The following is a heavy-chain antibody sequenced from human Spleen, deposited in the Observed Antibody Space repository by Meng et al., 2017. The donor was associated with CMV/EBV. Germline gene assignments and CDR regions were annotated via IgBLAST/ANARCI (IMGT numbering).Heavy chain of an antibody. J-gene: IGHJ4*02. V-gene: IGHV4-59*01. CDR2: IYYSGST. D-gene: IGHD3-22*01. CDR1: GGSIRSYY. Sequence: SETLSLTCNVSGGSIRSYYWNWIRQPPGKGLEWIGYIYYSGSTNYNPSLKSRVTISVDTSKNQFSLKLSSVTAADTAVYYCARTAITMIVVDIHWGQGTLVTVS. CDR3: ARTAITMIVVDIH.